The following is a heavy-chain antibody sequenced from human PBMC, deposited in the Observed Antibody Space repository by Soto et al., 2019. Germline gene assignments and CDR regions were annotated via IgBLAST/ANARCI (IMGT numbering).Heavy chain of an antibody. CDR2: MWYDGTNK. D-gene: IGHD3-16*01. J-gene: IGHJ3*02. CDR3: ARDATFGTKGGSFDI. V-gene: IGHV3-33*01. Sequence: PGGSLRLSCAASGFTFRIYSMHWVRQSPGKGLEWVAVMWYDGTNKYYGESVKGRFTISRDKSENTLYLQMNSLRVEDTAVYYCARDATFGTKGGSFDIWGQGTLVTVSS. CDR1: GFTFRIYS.